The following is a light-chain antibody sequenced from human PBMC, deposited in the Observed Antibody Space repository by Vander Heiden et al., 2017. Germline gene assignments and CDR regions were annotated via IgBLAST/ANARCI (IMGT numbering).Light chain of an antibody. CDR1: SSNIGSYN. V-gene: IGLV1-44*01. CDR3: AAWDDTLNGVV. CDR2: TND. J-gene: IGLJ2*01. Sequence: QSVIPHPPSASGTPGQRVTISCSGSSSNIGSYNVNWYQQLPGTGPKLLIYTNDQRPSGVPDRFSGSKSGTSASLAISGLQSEDEADYHCAAWDDTLNGVVFGGGTKLSVL.